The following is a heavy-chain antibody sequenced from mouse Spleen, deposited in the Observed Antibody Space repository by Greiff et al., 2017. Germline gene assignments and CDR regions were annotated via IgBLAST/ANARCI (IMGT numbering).Heavy chain of an antibody. CDR2: ISSGGGNT. CDR3: ARHDGYYVGAMDY. CDR1: GFTFSSYA. J-gene: IGHJ4*01. Sequence: EVQVVESGGGLVKLGGSLKLSCAASGFTFSSYAMSWVRQTPEKRLEWVATISSGGGNTYYPDSVKGRFTISRDNAKNTLYLQMSSLKSEDTAMYYCARHDGYYVGAMDYWGQGTSVTVSS. D-gene: IGHD2-3*01. V-gene: IGHV5-9-3*01.